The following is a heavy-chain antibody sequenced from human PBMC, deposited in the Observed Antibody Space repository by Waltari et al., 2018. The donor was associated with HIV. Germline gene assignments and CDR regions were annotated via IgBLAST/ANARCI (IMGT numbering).Heavy chain of an antibody. Sequence: QVQLVQSGAEVKKPGSSVKVSCKASGGVFSSFDINWVRQAPGQGLEWMGGIIPISGTTNYTQKFQGRVTMTADESTNTAYMELSSLRPEDTAVYYCMRVTARNWFDPWGPGTLVIVSA. CDR1: GGVFSSFD. CDR2: IIPISGTT. V-gene: IGHV1-69*01. J-gene: IGHJ5*02. CDR3: MRVTARNWFDP.